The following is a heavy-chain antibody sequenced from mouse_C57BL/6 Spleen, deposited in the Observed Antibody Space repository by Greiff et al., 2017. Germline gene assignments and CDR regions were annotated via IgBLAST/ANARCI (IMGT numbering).Heavy chain of an antibody. CDR1: GFTFSDYG. J-gene: IGHJ2*01. Sequence: DVQLVESGGGLVKPGGSLKLSCAASGFTFSDYGMHWVRQAPEKGLEWVAYISSGSSTIYYADTVKGRFTISRDNAKNTLFLQMTSLRSEDTAMYYCARGPYYYGSSYVDYWGQGTTLTVAS. CDR2: ISSGSSTI. V-gene: IGHV5-17*01. CDR3: ARGPYYYGSSYVDY. D-gene: IGHD1-1*01.